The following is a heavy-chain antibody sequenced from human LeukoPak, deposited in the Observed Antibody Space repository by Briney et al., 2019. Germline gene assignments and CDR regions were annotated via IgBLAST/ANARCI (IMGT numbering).Heavy chain of an antibody. CDR2: INHSGST. CDR1: GGSFSGYY. Sequence: SETLSLTCAVYGGSFSGYYWSWIRQPPGKGLEWIGEINHSGSTNYNPSLKSRVTIAVDTSKSQFSLKLTSVTAADSAVYYCARRPAAVDFWGQGTLVTVSS. CDR3: ARRPAAVDF. D-gene: IGHD2-2*01. J-gene: IGHJ4*02. V-gene: IGHV4-34*01.